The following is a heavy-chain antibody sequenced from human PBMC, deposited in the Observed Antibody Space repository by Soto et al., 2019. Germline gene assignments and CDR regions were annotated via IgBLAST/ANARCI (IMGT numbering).Heavy chain of an antibody. D-gene: IGHD3-22*01. V-gene: IGHV3-30*03. CDR1: GFVFSGSG. J-gene: IGHJ5*01. CDR2: VSNDGIRK. CDR3: ARSVVGSIYDNRGEYDS. Sequence: QVQLVEAGGGVVQPGRSLRLTCAASGFVFSGSGMHWVRQAPGKGLEWVALVSNDGIRKYYGDSVKGRFTISRDNAENTLYLKMNSLGAEDTAMYYCARSVVGSIYDNRGEYDSWGQGTLVTVSS.